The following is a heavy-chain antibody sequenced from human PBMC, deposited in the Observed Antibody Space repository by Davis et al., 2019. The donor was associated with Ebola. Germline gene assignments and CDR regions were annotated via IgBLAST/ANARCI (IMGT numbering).Heavy chain of an antibody. V-gene: IGHV4-59*01. Sequence: SETLSLTCTVSGGSISSYYWSWIRQPPGKGLEWIGYIYHSGSTNYNPSLKSRVTISVDTSKNQFSLKLSSVTAADTAVYYCARDVTNWGQGTLVTVSS. CDR1: GGSISSYY. CDR3: ARDVTN. D-gene: IGHD1-14*01. J-gene: IGHJ4*02. CDR2: IYHSGST.